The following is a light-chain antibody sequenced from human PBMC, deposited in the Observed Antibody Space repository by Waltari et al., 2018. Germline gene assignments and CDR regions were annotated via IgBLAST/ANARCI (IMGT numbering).Light chain of an antibody. CDR3: QQYNSYPLT. CDR2: KAS. CDR1: QSISSW. J-gene: IGKJ4*01. V-gene: IGKV1-5*03. Sequence: DIQMTQSPSTLSASVGDRVTITCRASQSISSWLAWYQQKPGKAPKLLVYKASSLESGVPSRFIGSGSGTEFTLTISSLQPDDFATYYCQQYNSYPLTFGGGTKVEIK.